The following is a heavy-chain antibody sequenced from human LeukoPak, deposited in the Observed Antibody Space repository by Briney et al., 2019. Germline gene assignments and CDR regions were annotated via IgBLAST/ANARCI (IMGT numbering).Heavy chain of an antibody. CDR1: GGSISSGDYY. J-gene: IGHJ3*02. V-gene: IGHV4-30-4*08. Sequence: SQTLSLTCTVSGGSISSGDYYWSWIRQPPGKGLEWLGYIYYSGSTYYNPSLKSRVTISVDTSKNQFSLKLSSVTAADTAVYYCARDRIVGATLDAFDIWGQGTMVTVSS. D-gene: IGHD1-26*01. CDR3: ARDRIVGATLDAFDI. CDR2: IYYSGST.